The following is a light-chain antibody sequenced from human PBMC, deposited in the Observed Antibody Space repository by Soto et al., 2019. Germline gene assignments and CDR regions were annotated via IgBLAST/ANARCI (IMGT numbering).Light chain of an antibody. CDR1: KLGNKY. CDR2: QDN. V-gene: IGLV3-1*01. Sequence: SYELTQPPSVSVSPGQTANIACSGNKLGNKYAFWYQQKPGQSPVLVIYQDNKRPSGIPERFSGSNSGNTATLTISGTQAMDEADYYCQAWDSSTAVFGSGTKVTVL. J-gene: IGLJ1*01. CDR3: QAWDSSTAV.